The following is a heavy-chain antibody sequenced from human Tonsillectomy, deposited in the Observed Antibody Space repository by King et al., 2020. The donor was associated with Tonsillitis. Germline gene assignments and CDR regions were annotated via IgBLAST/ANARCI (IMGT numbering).Heavy chain of an antibody. J-gene: IGHJ4*02. CDR1: GFTFDDYA. CDR2: ISWDGGST. D-gene: IGHD5-18*01. CDR3: EKVGARGYSYGLLDY. V-gene: IGHV3-43D*03. Sequence: VQLVESGGVVVQPGGSLRLSCAASGFTFDDYAMHWVRQAPGKGLEWVSLISWDGGSTYYADSVKGRFTISRDNSKNSLYLQMNSLRAEDTALYYCEKVGARGYSYGLLDYWGQGTLVTVSS.